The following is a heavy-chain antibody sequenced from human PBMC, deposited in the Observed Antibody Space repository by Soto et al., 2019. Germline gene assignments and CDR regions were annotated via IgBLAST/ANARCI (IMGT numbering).Heavy chain of an antibody. J-gene: IGHJ4*02. Sequence: QVQLEESGGGVVQPGRSLRLSCAASGFTFSDYAMHWVRQAPGKGLEWVASIWFDGATKYYADSVKGRFTISRDNSKNTVYLQMNSLRAEDSALYHCGRGGFSTNWRFDYWGQGTLVAVSS. CDR1: GFTFSDYA. D-gene: IGHD6-13*01. CDR3: GRGGFSTNWRFDY. CDR2: IWFDGATK. V-gene: IGHV3-33*01.